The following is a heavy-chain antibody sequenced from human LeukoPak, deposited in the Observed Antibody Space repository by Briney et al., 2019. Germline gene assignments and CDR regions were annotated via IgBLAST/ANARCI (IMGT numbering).Heavy chain of an antibody. J-gene: IGHJ4*02. Sequence: GGSLRLSCEVSGFTFSSYWMNWVRQAPGKGLEWVANIKQDGSDKYYVDSVKGRFTISRDNAKNSLYLQMNSLRAEDTAVYYCAVIPRAAAGPSARSPFHYWGQGTLVTVSS. V-gene: IGHV3-7*01. CDR3: AVIPRAAAGPSARSPFHY. CDR2: IKQDGSDK. CDR1: GFTFSSYW. D-gene: IGHD6-13*01.